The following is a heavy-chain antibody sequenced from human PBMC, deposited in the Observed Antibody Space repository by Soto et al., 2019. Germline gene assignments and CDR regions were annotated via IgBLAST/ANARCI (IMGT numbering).Heavy chain of an antibody. Sequence: GASAKASSKDSRFPIKNKYIQSAQQANGQGLEWMGWMHPGNNQHVYTQKFRGRVTVSTDTSISTTYMELSSLTSEDTAVYFCARGFSSYGYSVLNYLVPGTLVTV. D-gene: IGHD5-18*01. CDR2: MHPGNNQH. J-gene: IGHJ4*02. CDR1: RFPIKNKY. V-gene: IGHV1-8*01. CDR3: ARGFSSYGYSVLNY.